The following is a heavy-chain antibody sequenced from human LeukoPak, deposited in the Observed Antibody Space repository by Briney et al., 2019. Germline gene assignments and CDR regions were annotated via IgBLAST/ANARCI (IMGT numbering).Heavy chain of an antibody. CDR1: GFTFSTYA. CDR2: ISGSGGST. CDR3: AKTRGWPYYFDY. D-gene: IGHD6-19*01. Sequence: GGSLRLSCAASGFTFSTYAMSWVRLAPGKGLEWVSAISGSGGSTYSADSVKGRFTISRDNSKNTLYLQMNSLKAEDTAVYHCAKTRGWPYYFDYWGQGTLVTVSS. V-gene: IGHV3-23*01. J-gene: IGHJ4*02.